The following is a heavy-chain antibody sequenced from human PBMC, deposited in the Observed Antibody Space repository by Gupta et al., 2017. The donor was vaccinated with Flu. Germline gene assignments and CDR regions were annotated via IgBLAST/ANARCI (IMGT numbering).Heavy chain of an antibody. V-gene: IGHV3-7*01. J-gene: IGHJ4*02. D-gene: IGHD3-10*01. Sequence: EVQLVESGGGLVQPGGSLRLSCAASGFTFSDSWMDWVRQAPGKGLEWVANIKEDGSVKNYVDSVKGRFTISRDNARNSVYLQMNSLRADDTAIYYCARNRGWQQFDYWGQGVLVTVSS. CDR3: ARNRGWQQFDY. CDR2: IKEDGSVK. CDR1: GFTFSDSW.